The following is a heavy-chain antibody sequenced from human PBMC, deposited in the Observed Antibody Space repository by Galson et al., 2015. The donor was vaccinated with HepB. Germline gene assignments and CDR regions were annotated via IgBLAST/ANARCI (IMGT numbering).Heavy chain of an antibody. J-gene: IGHJ4*02. CDR3: ARLGSTFDY. CDR2: IYWDDDE. CDR1: GFSLSTSGVG. V-gene: IGHV2-5*02. Sequence: ALVKPTQTLTLTCTFSGFSLSTSGVGVGWIRQPPGKALEWLALIYWDDDERYSPSLKSRLTITKDTSKNQVVLTMTNMDPVDTATYYCARLGSTFDYWGQGTLVTVSS. D-gene: IGHD5-12*01.